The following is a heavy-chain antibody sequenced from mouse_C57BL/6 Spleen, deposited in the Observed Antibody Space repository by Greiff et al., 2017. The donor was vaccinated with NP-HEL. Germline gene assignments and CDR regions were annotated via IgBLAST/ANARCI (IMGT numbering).Heavy chain of an antibody. J-gene: IGHJ2*01. Sequence: QVQLQQPGAELVRPGSSVKLSCKASGYTFTSYWMDWVKQRPGQGLEWIGNIYPSDSETHYNQKFKDKATLTVDKSSSTAYMQLRSLTSEDSAVYYCAREGDVNYGNFDYWGQGTTLTVSS. CDR2: IYPSDSET. D-gene: IGHD2-1*01. V-gene: IGHV1-61*01. CDR3: AREGDVNYGNFDY. CDR1: GYTFTSYW.